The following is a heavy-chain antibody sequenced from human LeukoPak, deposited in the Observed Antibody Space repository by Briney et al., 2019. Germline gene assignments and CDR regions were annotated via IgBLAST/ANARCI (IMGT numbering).Heavy chain of an antibody. Sequence: GGSLRLSCAASGFMFSNFWMHWVRQAPGKGLEWVSFTNNDGTTKEYADSVKGRFTISRDNTRNTVDLQMNGLSAEETAVYYCARGDGGFDYWGQGSLVTVSS. V-gene: IGHV3-74*03. J-gene: IGHJ4*02. CDR2: TNNDGTTK. CDR3: ARGDGGFDY. CDR1: GFMFSNFW. D-gene: IGHD5-24*01.